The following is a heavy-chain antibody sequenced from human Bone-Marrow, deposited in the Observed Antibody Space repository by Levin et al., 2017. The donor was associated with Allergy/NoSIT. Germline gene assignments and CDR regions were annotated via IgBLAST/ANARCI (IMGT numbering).Heavy chain of an antibody. CDR1: RFMFSNYV. D-gene: IGHD6-19*01. CDR2: IGGTGGST. V-gene: IGHV3-23*01. Sequence: GGSLRLSCAASRFMFSNYVMSWVRQAPGKGLEWVSAIGGTGGSTFYSESVKGRCTISRDNSKNTLYLEMNSLRAEDTAVYYCAREQWLSSYWYFDLWGRGTLVTVSS. J-gene: IGHJ2*01. CDR3: AREQWLSSYWYFDL.